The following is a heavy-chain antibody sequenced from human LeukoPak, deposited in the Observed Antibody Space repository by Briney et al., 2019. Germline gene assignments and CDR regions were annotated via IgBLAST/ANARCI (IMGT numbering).Heavy chain of an antibody. V-gene: IGHV3-23*01. Sequence: GGSLRLSCAASGFTFSSDAMSSVPQAPGKGLEWGSAISGSGGSTYYADSVKVRFTISRDNSKNTLYLQMNSLRAEDTAVYYCAKDSYVVSARCYYNYGGKATLVTVSS. J-gene: IGHJ4*02. CDR2: ISGSGGST. CDR3: AKDSYVVSARCYYNY. D-gene: IGHD3-10*01. CDR1: GFTFSSDA.